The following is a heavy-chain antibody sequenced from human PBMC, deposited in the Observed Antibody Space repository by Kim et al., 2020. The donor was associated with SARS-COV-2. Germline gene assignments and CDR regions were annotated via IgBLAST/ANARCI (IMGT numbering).Heavy chain of an antibody. Sequence: GGSLRLSCAASGFTFSSYWMSWVRQAPGKGLEWVANIKQDGSEKYYVDSVKGRFTISRDNAKNSLYLQMNRLRAEDTAVYYCARQGFLGLFDYWGQGTLVTVSS. D-gene: IGHD1-26*01. CDR2: IKQDGSEK. CDR1: GFTFSSYW. J-gene: IGHJ4*02. V-gene: IGHV3-7*03. CDR3: ARQGFLGLFDY.